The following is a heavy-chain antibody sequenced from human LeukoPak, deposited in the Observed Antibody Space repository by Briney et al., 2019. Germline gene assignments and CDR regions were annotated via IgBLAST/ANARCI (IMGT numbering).Heavy chain of an antibody. Sequence: GASVKVSCKASGYTFTSYYIHWVRQAPGQGLECVGVINPSGGSTRYAQKLQGRVTMTRDTSTSTVYMELSSLRSEDTAVYYCAREEDGSGSYPYAFDYWGQGTLVTVSS. D-gene: IGHD3-10*01. CDR1: GYTFTSYY. J-gene: IGHJ4*02. CDR2: INPSGGST. CDR3: AREEDGSGSYPYAFDY. V-gene: IGHV1-46*01.